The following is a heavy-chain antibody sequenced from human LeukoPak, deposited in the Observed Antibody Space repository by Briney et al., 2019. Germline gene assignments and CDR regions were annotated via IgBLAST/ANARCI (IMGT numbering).Heavy chain of an antibody. CDR1: GFTFSSYS. CDR3: IRDLFDDYSLDY. J-gene: IGHJ4*02. V-gene: IGHV3-21*01. D-gene: IGHD3-16*01. Sequence: GGSLRLSCAASGFTFSSYSMNWVRQAPGKGLEWVSSINSDSSLMFYAESVKGRFTIFRDNARNPLYLQMNSLRAEDTAVYYCIRDLFDDYSLDYWGQGALVTVSS. CDR2: INSDSSLM.